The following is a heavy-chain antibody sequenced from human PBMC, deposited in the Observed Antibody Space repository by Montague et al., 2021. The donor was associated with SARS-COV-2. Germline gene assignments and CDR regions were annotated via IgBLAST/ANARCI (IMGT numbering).Heavy chain of an antibody. Sequence: TLSLTCTVSGGSISSGGYYWSWIRQHPGKGLEWIGYIYYSGSTYYNPSLKSRVTISVVTSKNQFSLKLSSVTAADSAVYYCARDVGWYSSSWFDYWGQGTLVTVSS. CDR2: IYYSGST. D-gene: IGHD6-13*01. CDR1: GGSISSGGYY. CDR3: ARDVGWYSSSWFDY. J-gene: IGHJ4*02. V-gene: IGHV4-31*03.